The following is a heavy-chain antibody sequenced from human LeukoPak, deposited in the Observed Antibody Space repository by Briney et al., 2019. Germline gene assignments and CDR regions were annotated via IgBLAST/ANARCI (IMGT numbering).Heavy chain of an antibody. CDR2: IRSKAYGGTT. Sequence: GGSLRLSCTASGFTFGDYAMSWFRQAPGKGLEWVGFIRSKAYGGTTEYAASVKGRFTISRDDSKSIAYLQMNSLKTEDTAVYYCTRDFTGYYDFWSGHPFDYWGQGTLVTVSS. CDR3: TRDFTGYYDFWSGHPFDY. V-gene: IGHV3-49*03. CDR1: GFTFGDYA. J-gene: IGHJ4*02. D-gene: IGHD3-3*01.